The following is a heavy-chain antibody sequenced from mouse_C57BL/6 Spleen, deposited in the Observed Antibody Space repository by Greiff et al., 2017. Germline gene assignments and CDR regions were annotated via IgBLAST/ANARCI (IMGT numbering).Heavy chain of an antibody. CDR2: IRLKSDNYAT. Sequence: EVQGVESGGGLVQPGGSMKLSCVASGFTFSNYWMNWVRQSPEKGLEWVAQIRLKSDNYATPYAESVKGRFTISRDDSKSSVYLQMNNLKAEDTGIYYCTARYKNYYWYFDVRGTGTTVTVSS. CDR3: TARYKNYYWYFDV. D-gene: IGHD2-5*01. J-gene: IGHJ1*03. CDR1: GFTFSNYW. V-gene: IGHV6-3*01.